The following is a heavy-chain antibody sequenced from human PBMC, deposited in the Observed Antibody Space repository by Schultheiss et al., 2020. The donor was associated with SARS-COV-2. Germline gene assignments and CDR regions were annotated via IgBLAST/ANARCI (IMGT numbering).Heavy chain of an antibody. CDR2: ISGSGGST. J-gene: IGHJ6*02. Sequence: GESLKISCAASGFTFSSYAMSWVRQAPGKGLEWVSAISGSGGSTYYADSVKGRFTISRDNSKNTLYLQMNSLRAEDTAVYYCARAADSTRKGSYYYYYGMDVWGQGTTVTVSS. D-gene: IGHD2/OR15-2a*01. V-gene: IGHV3-23*01. CDR1: GFTFSSYA. CDR3: ARAADSTRKGSYYYYYGMDV.